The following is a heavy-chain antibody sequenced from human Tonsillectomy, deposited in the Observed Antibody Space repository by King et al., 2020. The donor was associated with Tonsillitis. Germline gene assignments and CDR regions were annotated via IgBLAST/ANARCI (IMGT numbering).Heavy chain of an antibody. J-gene: IGHJ6*02. CDR1: GFTFSSYS. CDR3: LPNYYYYGMDV. Sequence: VQLVESGGGLVKPGGSLRLSCAASGFTFSSYSMNWVRQAPGKGLEWVSSISSSSYIRYADSLKGRFTISRDNAKNSLYLQMNSLRAEDTAVYHCLPNYYYYGMDVWGQGTKVTVSS. V-gene: IGHV3-21*01. CDR2: ISSSSYI.